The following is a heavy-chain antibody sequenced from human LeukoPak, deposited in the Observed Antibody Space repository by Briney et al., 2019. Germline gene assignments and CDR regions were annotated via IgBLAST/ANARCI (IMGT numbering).Heavy chain of an antibody. CDR3: ARPYTSGWYGAFDI. V-gene: IGHV4-59*08. Sequence: SETLSLTCIVSGGSISSYFWSWIRQPPGKGLEWIGYIYYSVSTNYNPSLKSRVTISVDTSKNQFSLKLSSVTAADTAVYYCARPYTSGWYGAFDIWGQGTMVTVSS. CDR2: IYYSVST. D-gene: IGHD6-19*01. J-gene: IGHJ3*02. CDR1: GGSISSYF.